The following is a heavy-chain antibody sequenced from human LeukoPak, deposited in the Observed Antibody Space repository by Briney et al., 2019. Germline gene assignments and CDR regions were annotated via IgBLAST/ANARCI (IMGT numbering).Heavy chain of an antibody. Sequence: SVKLSCNSSVGTFSIYAISWVRQASGQALEWMGGLIPIFGTANYSQKLQGRVTLTADESTSRAYVELSSLRSEDTAVYYCARHLYYDILTGYYYFDYWGQGTLVTVSS. CDR3: ARHLYYDILTGYYYFDY. CDR2: LIPIFGTA. D-gene: IGHD3-9*01. CDR1: VGTFSIYA. V-gene: IGHV1-69*13. J-gene: IGHJ4*02.